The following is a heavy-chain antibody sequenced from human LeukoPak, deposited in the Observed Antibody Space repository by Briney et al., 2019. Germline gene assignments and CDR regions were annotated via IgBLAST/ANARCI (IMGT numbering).Heavy chain of an antibody. D-gene: IGHD2-21*02. V-gene: IGHV4-39*01. J-gene: IGHJ2*01. CDR1: GGSISSSSYY. Sequence: SETLSLTCTVSGGSISSSSYYWGWIRQPPGKGLEWIGSIYYSGSTYYNPPLKSRVTISVDTSKNQFSLKLSSVTAADTAVYYCARHERVYCGGDCYSYWYFDLWGRGTLVTVSS. CDR2: IYYSGST. CDR3: ARHERVYCGGDCYSYWYFDL.